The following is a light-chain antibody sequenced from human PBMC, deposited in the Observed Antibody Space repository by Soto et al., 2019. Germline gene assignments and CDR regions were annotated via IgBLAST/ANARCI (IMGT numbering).Light chain of an antibody. J-gene: IGLJ1*01. V-gene: IGLV2-14*01. Sequence: QSVLTQPASVSGSPGQSITISCTGTSSDVGGYDYVSWYQQHPGKVPKLMIYEVSNRPSGVSNRFSGSKSDNTASLTISGLQAEDEADYYCSSYASSTTPYVFGTGTKLTVL. CDR3: SSYASSTTPYV. CDR1: SSDVGGYDY. CDR2: EVS.